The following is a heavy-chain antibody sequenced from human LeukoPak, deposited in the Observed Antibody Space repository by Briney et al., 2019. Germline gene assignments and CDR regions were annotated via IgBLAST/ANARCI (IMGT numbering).Heavy chain of an antibody. J-gene: IGHJ6*03. CDR1: GFTFSSYD. D-gene: IGHD2-15*01. Sequence: GGSLRLSCAASGFTFSSYDMTWVRQTPGKGLQWVALISRSGGTTYYADSVKGRFTISRDNSKNTLYLQMTSLRAEDTAEYYCAKRGGTESFYYYYYMDVWAKGPRSPSP. CDR3: AKRGGTESFYYYYYMDV. CDR2: ISRSGGTT. V-gene: IGHV3-23*01.